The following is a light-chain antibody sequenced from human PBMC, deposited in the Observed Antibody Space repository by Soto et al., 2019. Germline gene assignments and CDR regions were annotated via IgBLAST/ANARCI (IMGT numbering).Light chain of an antibody. Sequence: DIQMTQSPSTLSAFVRDRVTLTSRASQSIGSWLAWYQQKAGKAPKLLIYKTSNLQSGVPSRFSGSGFGTEFTLTISSLQPDDFATYYCQQYSSFPWTFGKGNKVDI. CDR2: KTS. J-gene: IGKJ1*01. V-gene: IGKV1-5*03. CDR3: QQYSSFPWT. CDR1: QSIGSW.